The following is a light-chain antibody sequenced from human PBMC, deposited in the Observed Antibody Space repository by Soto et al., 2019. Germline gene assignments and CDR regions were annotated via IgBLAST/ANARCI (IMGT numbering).Light chain of an antibody. J-gene: IGKJ4*01. CDR2: GAS. CDR1: QSISSN. Sequence: EIVMTQSPATLSVSPGEGATLSCRASQSISSNLAWYQQKPGQAPRLLLYGASTRATGIPARFSSSGSGTEFTLTISSLQSEDFAVYYCQQYIKWPLTFGGGTKVEIK. V-gene: IGKV3-15*01. CDR3: QQYIKWPLT.